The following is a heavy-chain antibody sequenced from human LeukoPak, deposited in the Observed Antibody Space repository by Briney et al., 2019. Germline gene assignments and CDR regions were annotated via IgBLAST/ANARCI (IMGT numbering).Heavy chain of an antibody. CDR3: AREGGLLREERHFDY. CDR1: GYTFTSYY. V-gene: IGHV1-46*01. J-gene: IGHJ4*02. Sequence: ASVKVSCKASGYTFTSYYMHWVRQAPGQGLEWMGIINPSGGSTSYAQKFQGRVTMTRDTSTSTVYMELSSLRSEDTAVYYCAREGGLLREERHFDYWGQGTLVTVSS. D-gene: IGHD3-22*01. CDR2: INPSGGST.